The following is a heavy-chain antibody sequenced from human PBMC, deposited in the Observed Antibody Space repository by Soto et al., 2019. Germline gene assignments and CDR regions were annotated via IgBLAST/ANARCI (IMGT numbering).Heavy chain of an antibody. CDR2: ISVNNGNT. V-gene: IGHV1-18*01. J-gene: IGHJ4*02. D-gene: IGHD4-17*01. CDR1: GYTFITYG. CDR3: ASESYGGDFDY. Sequence: ASVKVSCKASGYTFITYGITWVRQAPGQGLEWMGWISVNNGNTNYAQKFQGRVTMTTDTSTSTAYMELTGLRSDDTAVYYCASESYGGDFDYWGQGTLVTVSS.